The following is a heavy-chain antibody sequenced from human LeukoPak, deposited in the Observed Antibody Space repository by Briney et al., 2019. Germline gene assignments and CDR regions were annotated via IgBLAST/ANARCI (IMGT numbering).Heavy chain of an antibody. CDR1: GGSFSGYY. CDR3: AGGLGRPDAFDI. Sequence: SETLSLTCAVYGGSFSGYYWSWIRQPPGKGLEWIGEINHSGSTNYNPSLKSRVTISVDTSKNQFSLKLSSVTAADTAVYYCAGGLGRPDAFDIWGQGTMVTVSS. CDR2: INHSGST. V-gene: IGHV4-34*01. J-gene: IGHJ3*02.